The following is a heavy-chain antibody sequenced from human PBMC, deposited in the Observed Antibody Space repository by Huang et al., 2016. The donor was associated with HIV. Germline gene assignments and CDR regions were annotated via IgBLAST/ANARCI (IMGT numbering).Heavy chain of an antibody. D-gene: IGHD2-8*01. CDR2: FDPTHGET. CDR1: GDTLTELS. CDR3: ATDFCANGVCDSGLSDS. Sequence: QVQLLQSGAEVKKPGASVKVSCKVSGDTLTELSMHWIRQGPGNGLEWLGGFDPTHGETSHAQKFQCRVTMTEDTATDTAYMELSSLRSEDTAVYYCATDFCANGVCDSGLSDSWGQGTLVIVSS. V-gene: IGHV1-24*01. J-gene: IGHJ4*02.